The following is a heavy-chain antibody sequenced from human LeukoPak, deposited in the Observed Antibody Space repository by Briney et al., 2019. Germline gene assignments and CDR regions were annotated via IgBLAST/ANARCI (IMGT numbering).Heavy chain of an antibody. CDR3: ARDRYYDSSVYYFDY. CDR2: IWYDGSNK. V-gene: IGHV3-33*01. Sequence: PGRSLRLSCAASGFTFSSYGMHWVRQAPGKGLEWVAVIWYDGSNKYYADSVKGRFTISRDNSKNTLYLQMNSLRAEDTAVYYCARDRYYDSSVYYFDYWGQGTLVTVSS. J-gene: IGHJ4*02. D-gene: IGHD3-22*01. CDR1: GFTFSSYG.